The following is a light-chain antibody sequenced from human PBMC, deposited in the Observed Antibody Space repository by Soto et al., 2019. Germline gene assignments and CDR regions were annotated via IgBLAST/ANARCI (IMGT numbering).Light chain of an antibody. V-gene: IGLV1-44*01. CDR1: SSNIGRKT. CDR2: QND. CDR3: ATWDDRLNGDVV. J-gene: IGLJ2*01. Sequence: QSVLTQAPSMSATPGQRVTISCSGSSSNIGRKTVNWFQQLPGTAPKLLIFQNDQRPSGVPDRFSGSKSGTSASLAITGLQSEDEADYYCATWDDRLNGDVVFGGGTKVTVL.